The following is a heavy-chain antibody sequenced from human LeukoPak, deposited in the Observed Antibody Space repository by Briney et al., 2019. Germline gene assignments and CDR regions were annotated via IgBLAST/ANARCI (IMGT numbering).Heavy chain of an antibody. D-gene: IGHD2-8*02. CDR3: ARNPAGTYQYDSTGLSFDV. V-gene: IGHV1-46*01. CDR1: GYSFTDYF. Sequence: ASVKVSCKASGYSFTDYFMHWVRQAPGQGLVWMGIMNPSGGSPTYARKFQGRVTMTRDTSTSTVYMELSSLTAEDSAVYYCARNPAGTYQYDSTGLSFDVWGQGTTIIVSS. CDR2: MNPSGGSP. J-gene: IGHJ3*01.